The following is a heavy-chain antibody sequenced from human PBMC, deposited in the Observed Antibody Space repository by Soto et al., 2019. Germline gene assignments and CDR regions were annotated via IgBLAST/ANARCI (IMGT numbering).Heavy chain of an antibody. CDR2: IIPIFGTA. J-gene: IGHJ6*02. CDR3: ARGYRAAAGTLKYYYYYGMDV. CDR1: GGTFSSYA. D-gene: IGHD6-13*01. V-gene: IGHV1-69*06. Sequence: SGKVSCKASGGTFSSYAISWVRQAPGQGLEWMGGIIPIFGTANYAQKFQGRVTITADKSTSTAYMELSSLRSEDTAVYYCARGYRAAAGTLKYYYYYGMDVWGQGTTVPSP.